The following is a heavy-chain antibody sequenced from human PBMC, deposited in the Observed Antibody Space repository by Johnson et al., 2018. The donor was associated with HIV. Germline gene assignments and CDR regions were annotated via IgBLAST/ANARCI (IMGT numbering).Heavy chain of an antibody. Sequence: QVQLVESGGGVVQPGGYLRLSCAASGFTFSKYGMHWVRQSPGKGLEWVAFMPFYESDGYYADFVKGRFIMSRDNSKTTVFLQMNRLRAEDTALYYCAKEWAGFGETHDTVDIWGQGTMVTVSS. D-gene: IGHD3-10*01. CDR2: MPFYESDG. J-gene: IGHJ3*02. V-gene: IGHV3-30*02. CDR1: GFTFSKYG. CDR3: AKEWAGFGETHDTVDI.